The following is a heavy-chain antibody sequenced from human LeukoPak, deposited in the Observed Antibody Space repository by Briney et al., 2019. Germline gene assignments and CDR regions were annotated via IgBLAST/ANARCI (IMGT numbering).Heavy chain of an antibody. CDR1: GGSISSSSYY. V-gene: IGHV4-39*01. D-gene: IGHD6-19*01. CDR2: IYYSGST. Sequence: SETLSLTCTVSGGSISSSSYYWGCIRQPPGKGLEWIGTIYYSGSTYYNPSLKSRVTISVDTSKKQFSLELSSVTAADTAVYYCARHGGSGWYEYFDFWGQGTLVTVAS. J-gene: IGHJ4*02. CDR3: ARHGGSGWYEYFDF.